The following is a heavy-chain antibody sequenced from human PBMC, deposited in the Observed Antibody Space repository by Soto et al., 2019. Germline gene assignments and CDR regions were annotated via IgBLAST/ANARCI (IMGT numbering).Heavy chain of an antibody. CDR2: IIPIFGTA. CDR3: ARDRSSNHDFDY. Sequence: QVQLVQSGAEVKKPGSSVKVSCKASGGTFSSYAISWVRQAPGQGLEWMGGIIPIFGTANYAQKFQGRVTNTAEKSPSTAYMELSRLRSEDPGVYYWARDRSSNHDFDYWGQGTLVTVSS. D-gene: IGHD3-3*01. V-gene: IGHV1-69*06. CDR1: GGTFSSYA. J-gene: IGHJ4*02.